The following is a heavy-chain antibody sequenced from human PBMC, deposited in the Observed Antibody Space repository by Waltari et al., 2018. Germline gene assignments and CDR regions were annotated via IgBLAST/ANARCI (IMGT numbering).Heavy chain of an antibody. CDR3: ARSTYYYDSSGYEEGIYFDY. CDR1: GYSISSGYY. V-gene: IGHV4-38-2*01. Sequence: QVQLQESGPGLVKPSETLSLTCAVSGYSISSGYYWGWIRQPPGKGLEWIGSIYHSGSTYYNPSLKSRVTISVDTAKNQFSLKLSSVTAADTAVYYCARSTYYYDSSGYEEGIYFDYWGQGTLVTVSS. J-gene: IGHJ4*02. CDR2: IYHSGST. D-gene: IGHD3-22*01.